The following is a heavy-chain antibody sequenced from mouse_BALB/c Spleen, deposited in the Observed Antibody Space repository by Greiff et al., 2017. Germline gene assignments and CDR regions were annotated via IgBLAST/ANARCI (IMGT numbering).Heavy chain of an antibody. J-gene: IGHJ2*01. V-gene: IGHV5-12-1*01. CDR1: GFAFSSYD. CDR2: ISSGGGST. CDR3: ARHGYYYFDY. D-gene: IGHD2-3*01. Sequence: EVQVVESGGGLVKPGGSLKLSCAASGFAFSSYDMSWVRQTPEKRLEWVAYISSGGGSTYYPDTVKGRFTISRDNAKNTLYLQMSSLKSEDTAMYYCARHGYYYFDYWGQGTTLTVSS.